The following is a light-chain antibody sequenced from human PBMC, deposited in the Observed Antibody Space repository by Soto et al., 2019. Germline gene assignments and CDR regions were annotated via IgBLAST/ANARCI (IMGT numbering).Light chain of an antibody. CDR3: CSYAGGFYV. CDR1: SSDVCGYDY. Sequence: QSALTQPRSVSGSPGKSVTIYCTGTSSDVCGYDYVSWYQQHPGKASQLMIFDVSKRPSGVPDRFSCSKSGSTASLTISGLQADDEADYYCCSYAGGFYVVGTGTKVTVL. CDR2: DVS. J-gene: IGLJ1*01. V-gene: IGLV2-11*01.